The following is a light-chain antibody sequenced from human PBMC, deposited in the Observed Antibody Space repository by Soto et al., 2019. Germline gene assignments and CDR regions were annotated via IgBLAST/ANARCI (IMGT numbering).Light chain of an antibody. Sequence: QSVLAQPASVSGSPGQSITISCTVTSSDVGGFNYVSWYQLHPGKAPKLMIYEVTNRPSGISNRFSGSKSGNTASLTISGLQAEDEADYYCSSYTSSAYVVFGGGTKVTVL. CDR2: EVT. V-gene: IGLV2-14*01. CDR3: SSYTSSAYVV. CDR1: SSDVGGFNY. J-gene: IGLJ2*01.